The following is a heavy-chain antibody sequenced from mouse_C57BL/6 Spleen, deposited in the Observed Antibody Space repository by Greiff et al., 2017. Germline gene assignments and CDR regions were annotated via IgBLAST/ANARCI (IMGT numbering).Heavy chain of an antibody. CDR2: IWRGGST. CDR3: AKNFGNSWYFDV. D-gene: IGHD2-1*01. V-gene: IGHV2-5*01. Sequence: VQLQQSGPGLVQPSQCLSITCTVSGFSLTSYGVHWVRQSPGKGLEWLGVIWRGGSTDYNAAFMSRLSITKYNSKSQVFFKMNSLQADDTAIYDCAKNFGNSWYFDVWGTGTTVTVSS. J-gene: IGHJ1*03. CDR1: GFSLTSYG.